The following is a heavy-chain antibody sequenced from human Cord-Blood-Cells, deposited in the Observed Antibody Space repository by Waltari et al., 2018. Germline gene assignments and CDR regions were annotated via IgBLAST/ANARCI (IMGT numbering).Heavy chain of an antibody. J-gene: IGHJ4*02. CDR1: GYSISSGYY. D-gene: IGHD4-4*01. V-gene: IGHV4-38-2*02. CDR3: ARPSLTVTGDY. CDR2: IYHSGGA. Sequence: QVQLQESGPGLVKPSETLSLTCTVSGYSISSGYYWGWIRQPPGKGLEWIGSIYHSGGACYNPALKSRVTISVDTAKNQFSLKLSSVTAADTAVYYCARPSLTVTGDYWGQGTLVTVSS.